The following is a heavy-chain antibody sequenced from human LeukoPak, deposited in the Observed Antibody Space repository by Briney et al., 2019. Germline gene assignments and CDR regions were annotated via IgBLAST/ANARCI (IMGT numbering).Heavy chain of an antibody. D-gene: IGHD3-16*02. Sequence: GGSLRLSCAASGFTFSSYGMHWVRQAPGKGLEWVAVISYDGSNKYYADSVKGRFTISRDNSKNTLYLQMNSLRAEDTAVYYCAKDLEVIVWADAFDIWGQGTMVTVSS. CDR1: GFTFSSYG. V-gene: IGHV3-30*18. J-gene: IGHJ3*02. CDR3: AKDLEVIVWADAFDI. CDR2: ISYDGSNK.